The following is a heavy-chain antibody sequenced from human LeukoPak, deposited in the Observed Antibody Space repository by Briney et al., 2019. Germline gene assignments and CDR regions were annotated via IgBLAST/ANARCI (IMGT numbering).Heavy chain of an antibody. CDR3: AKADAAVATLSPFDP. V-gene: IGHV3-30*18. J-gene: IGHJ5*02. CDR1: GFTFSSYG. Sequence: LLGGSVRLSCAASGFTFSSYGMHWVRQAPGKGLEWVAVISYDGSNKYYADSVKGRFTISRDNSKNTLYLQMNSLRAEDTAVYYCAKADAAVATLSPFDPWGQGTLVTVSS. D-gene: IGHD6-19*01. CDR2: ISYDGSNK.